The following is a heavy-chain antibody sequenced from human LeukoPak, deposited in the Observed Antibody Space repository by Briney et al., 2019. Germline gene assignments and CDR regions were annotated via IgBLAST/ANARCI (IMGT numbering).Heavy chain of an antibody. CDR3: AKVRSIAAAEAIDY. J-gene: IGHJ4*02. Sequence: GGSLRLSCAASGFTFSSYVMSWDRQAPGKGLEWVSDVSGTGGSTYYADSVKGRFTISRDNSKNTLYLQMNSLRAEDTAVYYCAKVRSIAAAEAIDYWGQGTLVTVSS. D-gene: IGHD6-13*01. V-gene: IGHV3-23*01. CDR1: GFTFSSYV. CDR2: VSGTGGST.